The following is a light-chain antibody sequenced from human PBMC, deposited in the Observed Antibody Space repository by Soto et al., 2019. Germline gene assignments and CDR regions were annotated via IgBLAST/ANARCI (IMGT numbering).Light chain of an antibody. CDR2: EGS. Sequence: QSALTQPASVSGSPGQSITISCTGNSSDVGSYNLVSWYQQHPGKAPKLMIYEGSKRPSGVSNRFSGSKSGNTASLTISGLQAEDDADYYCCSYAGSSTYVFGTGTKLTVL. V-gene: IGLV2-23*01. CDR3: CSYAGSSTYV. J-gene: IGLJ1*01. CDR1: SSDVGSYNL.